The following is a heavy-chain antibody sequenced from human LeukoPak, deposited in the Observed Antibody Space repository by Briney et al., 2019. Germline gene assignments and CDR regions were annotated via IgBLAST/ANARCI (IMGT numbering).Heavy chain of an antibody. J-gene: IGHJ4*02. Sequence: GGSLRLSCAVSGITLSNYGMSWVRQAPGKGLEWVAEISGSGGGTNYADSVKGRFTISRDNPKNTLFLQMNNLRAEDTAVYFCAKRGVVVRVILVGFHKEAYYFDSWGQGALVTVSS. CDR2: ISGSGGGT. V-gene: IGHV3-23*01. CDR3: AKRGVVVRVILVGFHKEAYYFDS. D-gene: IGHD3-10*01. CDR1: GITLSNYG.